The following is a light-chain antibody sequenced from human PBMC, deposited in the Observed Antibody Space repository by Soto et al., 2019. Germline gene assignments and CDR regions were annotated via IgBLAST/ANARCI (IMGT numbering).Light chain of an antibody. CDR2: ESS. J-gene: IGKJ1*01. V-gene: IGKV3-11*01. Sequence: EIVLTQSPATLSLSPGERATLSCRASQSVSSYLAWYQQKPGQAPRLLIYESSNRAAGIPARFSGSGSGTDFTVTISRLAPEDLAVYYCQQRSNWPRTFGQGTKVEI. CDR1: QSVSSY. CDR3: QQRSNWPRT.